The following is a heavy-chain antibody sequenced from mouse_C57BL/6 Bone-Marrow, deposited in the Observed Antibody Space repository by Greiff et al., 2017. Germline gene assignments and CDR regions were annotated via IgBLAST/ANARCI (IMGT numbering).Heavy chain of an antibody. D-gene: IGHD2-5*01. CDR2: ISGGGGNT. Sequence: EVHLVESGGGLVKPGGSLKLSCAASGFTFSSYTMSWVRQTPEKRLEWVATISGGGGNTYYPDSVKGRFTISRDNAKNTLYLQMSSLRSEDTALCYCASSYYSNYDPTWFAYWGQGTLVTVSA. CDR1: GFTFSSYT. J-gene: IGHJ3*01. CDR3: ASSYYSNYDPTWFAY. V-gene: IGHV5-9*01.